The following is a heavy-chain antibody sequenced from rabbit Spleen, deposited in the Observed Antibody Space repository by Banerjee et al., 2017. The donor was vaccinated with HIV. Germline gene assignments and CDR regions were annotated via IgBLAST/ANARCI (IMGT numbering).Heavy chain of an antibody. CDR2: IDVGSSGFT. CDR1: GFSFSSGYW. Sequence: QEQLEESGGGLVKPGASLTLTCTASGFSFSSGYWTCWVRQAPGKGLEWIACIDVGSSGFTYFATWAKGRFTISKTSSTTVTLQMTRLTAADTATYFCARDTSSSFSSYGMDLWGQGTLVTVS. J-gene: IGHJ6*01. V-gene: IGHV1S45*01. D-gene: IGHD1-1*01. CDR3: ARDTSSSFSSYGMDL.